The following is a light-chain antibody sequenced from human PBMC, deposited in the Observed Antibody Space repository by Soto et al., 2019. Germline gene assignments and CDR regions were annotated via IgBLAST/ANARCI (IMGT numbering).Light chain of an antibody. J-gene: IGLJ3*02. CDR1: SSDVGTYNR. V-gene: IGLV2-18*02. CDR3: SSYTSSYTSSHTWV. Sequence: QSVLTQPPSVSGSPGQSVTISCTGTSSDVGTYNRVSWFQQPPGTAPKLIIYEVSNRPSGVPDRFSGYKSGNTASLSISGLRAEDEADYYCSSYTSSYTSSHTWVFGGGTKLTVL. CDR2: EVS.